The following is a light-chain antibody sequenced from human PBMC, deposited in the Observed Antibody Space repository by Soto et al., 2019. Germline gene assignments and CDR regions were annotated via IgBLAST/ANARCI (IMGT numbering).Light chain of an antibody. CDR3: AAWDDSLHGVV. CDR2: SNN. V-gene: IGLV1-44*01. J-gene: IGLJ2*01. CDR1: SSNIASNT. Sequence: QPVLTQPPSVSGTPGQRVTISCSGSSSNIASNTVNWYQQLPGAAPKLLIYSNNQRPSGVPDRFSGSKSGTSASLAISGLQSDDEADHYCAAWDDSLHGVVFGGGTKLTVL.